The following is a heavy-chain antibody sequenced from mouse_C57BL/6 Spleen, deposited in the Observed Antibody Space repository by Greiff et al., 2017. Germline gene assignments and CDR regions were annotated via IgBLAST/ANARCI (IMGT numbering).Heavy chain of an antibody. Sequence: QVQLQQPGAELVRPGSSVKLSCKASGYTFTSYWMDWVKQRPGQGLEWIGNIYPSDSETHYNQKFKDKATLTVDKSSSTAYMQLSSLTSEDSAVYYCAKGGYYGSSYFDYWGQGTTLTVSS. CDR1: GYTFTSYW. CDR3: AKGGYYGSSYFDY. CDR2: IYPSDSET. J-gene: IGHJ2*01. D-gene: IGHD1-1*01. V-gene: IGHV1-61*01.